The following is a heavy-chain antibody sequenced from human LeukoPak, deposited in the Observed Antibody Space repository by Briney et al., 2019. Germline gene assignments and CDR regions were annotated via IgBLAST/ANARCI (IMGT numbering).Heavy chain of an antibody. V-gene: IGHV1-69*13. CDR2: IIPIFGTA. D-gene: IGHD6-19*01. CDR1: GGTFSSYA. Sequence: ASVKVSCKASGGTFSSYAISWVRQAPGQGLEWMGGIIPIFGTANYAQKFQGRVTITADESTSTAYMELSSLRSEDTAVYYCAGDQYSSGWYDYWGQGTLVTVSS. CDR3: AGDQYSSGWYDY. J-gene: IGHJ4*02.